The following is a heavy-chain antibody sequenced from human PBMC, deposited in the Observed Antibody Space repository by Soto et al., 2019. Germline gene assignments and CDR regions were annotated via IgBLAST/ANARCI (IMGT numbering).Heavy chain of an antibody. J-gene: IGHJ5*02. CDR2: INHSGST. Sequence: PSETLSLTCAVYGGSFSGYYWSWIRQPPGKGLEWIGEINHSGSTNYNPSLKSRVTISVDTSKNQFSLKLSSVTAADTAVYYCARDRRIAARPNWFDPWGQGTLVTVS. CDR1: GGSFSGYY. D-gene: IGHD6-6*01. V-gene: IGHV4-34*01. CDR3: ARDRRIAARPNWFDP.